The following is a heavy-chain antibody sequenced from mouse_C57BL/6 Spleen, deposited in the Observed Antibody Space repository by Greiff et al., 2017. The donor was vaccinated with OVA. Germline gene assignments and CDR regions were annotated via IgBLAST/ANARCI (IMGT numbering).Heavy chain of an antibody. D-gene: IGHD2-2*01. CDR1: GYTFTSYW. CDR2: IYPGSGST. V-gene: IGHV1-55*01. Sequence: QVQLQQSGAELVKPGASVKMSCKASGYTFTSYWITWVKQRPGQGLEWIGDIYPGSGSTNYNEKFKSKATLTVDTSSSTAYMQLSSLTSEDSAVYYCARSDYGFYAMDYWGQGTSVTVSS. CDR3: ARSDYGFYAMDY. J-gene: IGHJ4*01.